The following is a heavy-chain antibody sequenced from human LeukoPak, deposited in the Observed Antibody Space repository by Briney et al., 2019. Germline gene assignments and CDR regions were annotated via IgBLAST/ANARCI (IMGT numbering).Heavy chain of an antibody. CDR2: ISYDGSNK. CDR1: GFTFSSYG. J-gene: IGHJ6*02. V-gene: IGHV3-30*18. CDR3: AKGLHFWENDGMDV. Sequence: GGSLRLSCAASGFTFSSYGMHWVRQAPGKGLEWVAVISYDGSNKYYADSVKGRFTISRDNSKNTLYLQMNSLRAEDTAVYYCAKGLHFWENDGMDVWGQGTTVTVS. D-gene: IGHD3-3*02.